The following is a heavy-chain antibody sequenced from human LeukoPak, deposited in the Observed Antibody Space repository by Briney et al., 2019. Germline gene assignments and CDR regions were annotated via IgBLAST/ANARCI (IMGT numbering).Heavy chain of an antibody. D-gene: IGHD4-17*01. Sequence: GGSLRLSCVASGFAFSTYSMNWVRQAPGKGLEWVSSISSSSRHRYYADSVKGRFTISRDDAKNPVYLQMNSLRAEETAVYYCVRDFNTVTTAYLQHWGQGTLVTVSS. CDR2: ISSSSRHR. V-gene: IGHV3-21*01. CDR3: VRDFNTVTTAYLQH. CDR1: GFAFSTYS. J-gene: IGHJ1*01.